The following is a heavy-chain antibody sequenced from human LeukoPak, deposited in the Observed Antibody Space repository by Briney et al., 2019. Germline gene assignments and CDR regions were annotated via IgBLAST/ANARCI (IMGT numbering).Heavy chain of an antibody. CDR2: IYYSGST. J-gene: IGHJ4*02. CDR1: GGSMSSYY. CDR3: ARDLRGNSCYDY. Sequence: PSVTLSLTCTVSGGSMSSYYWSWIRQTPGKGLEWIGYIYYSGSTNYNPSLKSRVTISVDTSKNQFSLKLSSVTAADTAVYYCARDLRGNSCYDYWGQGTLVIVSS. V-gene: IGHV4-59*01. D-gene: IGHD2-2*01.